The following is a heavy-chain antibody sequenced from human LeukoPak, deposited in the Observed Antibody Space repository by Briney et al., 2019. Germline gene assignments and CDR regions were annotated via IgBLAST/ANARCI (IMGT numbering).Heavy chain of an antibody. CDR2: INPSGGST. CDR3: ARAPLTYYDFWSGSDY. D-gene: IGHD3-3*01. J-gene: IGHJ4*02. Sequence: GASVKVSCKASGYTFTSYYMHWVRQAPGQGLEWMGIINPSGGSTSYAQKFQGRVTMTRDTSTSTVYMELSSLRSEDTAVYYCARAPLTYYDFWSGSDYWGQGTLVTVSS. CDR1: GYTFTSYY. V-gene: IGHV1-46*01.